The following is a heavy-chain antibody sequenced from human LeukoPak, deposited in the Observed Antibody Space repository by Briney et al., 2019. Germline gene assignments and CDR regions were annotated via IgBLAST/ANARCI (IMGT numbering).Heavy chain of an antibody. V-gene: IGHV3-11*06. CDR1: GFTFSNAW. D-gene: IGHD6-13*01. CDR3: ARGDSSSWYPLDY. CDR2: MSSSSSYT. J-gene: IGHJ4*02. Sequence: PGGSLRLSCAASGFTFSNAWMSWVRQAPGKGLEWVSYMSSSSSYTNYADSVKGRFTISRDNAKNSLYLQMNSLRAEDTAVYYCARGDSSSWYPLDYWGQGTLVTVSS.